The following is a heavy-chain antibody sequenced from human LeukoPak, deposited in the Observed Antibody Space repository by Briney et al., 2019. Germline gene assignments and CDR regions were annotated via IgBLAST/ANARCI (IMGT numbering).Heavy chain of an antibody. CDR1: GYSFTSYW. V-gene: IGHV5-51*01. CDR2: IYPGDSDT. CDR3: ARKWELPPLRAFDI. J-gene: IGHJ3*02. Sequence: GESLKISCKGSGYSFTSYWIGWVRQMPGKGLEWMGIIYPGDSDTRYRPSFQGQVTISADKSISTAYLQWSGLKASDTAMYYRARKWELPPLRAFDIWGQGTMVTVSS. D-gene: IGHD1-26*01.